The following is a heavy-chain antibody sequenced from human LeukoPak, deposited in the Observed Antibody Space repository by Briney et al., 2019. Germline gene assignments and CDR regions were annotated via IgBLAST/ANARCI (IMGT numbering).Heavy chain of an antibody. CDR3: ARERRYYEKAFDI. J-gene: IGHJ3*02. CDR2: ISSSSSYI. Sequence: GGSLRLSCAASGFTFSNAWMSWVRQAPGKGLEWVSSISSSSSYIYYADSVKGRFTISRDNSKNTLYLQMNSLRAEDTAVYYCARERRYYEKAFDIWGQGTMVTVSS. CDR1: GFTFSNAW. V-gene: IGHV3-21*04. D-gene: IGHD3-22*01.